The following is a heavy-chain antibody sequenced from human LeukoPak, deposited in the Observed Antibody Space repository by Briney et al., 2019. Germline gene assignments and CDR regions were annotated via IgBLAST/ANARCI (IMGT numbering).Heavy chain of an antibody. CDR2: INHSGST. CDR3: ARNRITMVRGVYMDV. J-gene: IGHJ6*03. D-gene: IGHD3-10*01. V-gene: IGHV4-34*01. CDR1: GGSFSGYY. Sequence: SETLSLTCAVYGGSFSGYYWSWIRHPPGKGLEWIGEINHSGSTNYNPSLKSRVTISVDTSKNQFSLKLSSVTAADTAVYYCARNRITMVRGVYMDVWGKGTTVTVSS.